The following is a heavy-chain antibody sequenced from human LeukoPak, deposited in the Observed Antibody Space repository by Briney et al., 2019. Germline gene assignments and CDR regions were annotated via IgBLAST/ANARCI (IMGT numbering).Heavy chain of an antibody. CDR3: ARGLEWLDY. D-gene: IGHD3-3*01. V-gene: IGHV3-7*05. CDR2: MNQDGSER. CDR1: GFTFSNYW. Sequence: TGGSLRLSCAASGFTFSNYWMTWVRQAPGKGLQWVATMNQDGSERYYLDSVKGRFTISRDNAKKSLYLQMNSLRAEDTALYYCARGLEWLDYWGQGTLVTVSS. J-gene: IGHJ4*02.